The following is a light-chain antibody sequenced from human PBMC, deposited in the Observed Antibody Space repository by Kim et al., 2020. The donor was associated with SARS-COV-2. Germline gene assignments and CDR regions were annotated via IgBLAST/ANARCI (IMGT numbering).Light chain of an antibody. CDR2: GAS. CDR1: QSVSRN. CDR3: QQYNNWLYT. J-gene: IGKJ2*01. Sequence: EIVMTQSPATLSVSPGERATLSCRASQSVSRNLAWYQQKPGQAPRLLISGASTWATGIPARFSGSGSGTEFTLTISSLQSEDFAVYYCQQYNNWLYTFGQGTKLEI. V-gene: IGKV3-15*01.